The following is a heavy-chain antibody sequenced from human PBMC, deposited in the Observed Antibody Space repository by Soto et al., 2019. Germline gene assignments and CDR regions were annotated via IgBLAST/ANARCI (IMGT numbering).Heavy chain of an antibody. CDR2: IIPVLGTP. Sequence: QVLLVQSSAEVKKPGSSVKVSCKASGGTFTSTAFSWVRQAPGQGLEWMGGIIPVLGTPNYAQKFQARLTVTADASTTTVHMELSSLRSDDTAVYYCAFSAGLDHLLNYYGLNVWGQGTTVTVSS. V-gene: IGHV1-69*01. J-gene: IGHJ6*02. CDR3: AFSAGLDHLLNYYGLNV. CDR1: GGTFTSTA. D-gene: IGHD6-13*01.